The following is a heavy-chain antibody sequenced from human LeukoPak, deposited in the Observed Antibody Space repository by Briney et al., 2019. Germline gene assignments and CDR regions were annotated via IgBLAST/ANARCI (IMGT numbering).Heavy chain of an antibody. CDR3: AKPTVCSGDTCYRGRRIDS. CDR1: GFTFSNFV. J-gene: IGHJ4*02. V-gene: IGHV3-23*01. D-gene: IGHD2-15*01. Sequence: GGSLRLSCAASGFTFSNFVMSWVRQAPGKGLEWVSSISGSAINTYYADSVRGRFTISRDNSKNTLFLQMNSLRSEDTAIYYCAKPTVCSGDTCYRGRRIDSWGQGTLVTVSS. CDR2: ISGSAINT.